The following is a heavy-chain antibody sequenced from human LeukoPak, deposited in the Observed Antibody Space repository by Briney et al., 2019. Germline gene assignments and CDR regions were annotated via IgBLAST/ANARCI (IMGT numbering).Heavy chain of an antibody. CDR1: GFTVSSNY. CDR2: IYSGGST. J-gene: IGHJ3*02. CDR3: ARPGARELLWFGELLVGAFDI. V-gene: IGHV3-66*04. D-gene: IGHD3-10*01. Sequence: GESLRLSCAASGFTVSSNYMSWVRQAPGKGLEWVSVIYSGGSTYYADSVKGRFTISRDNSKNTLYLQMNSLRAEDTAVYYCARPGARELLWFGELLVGAFDIWGQGTMVTVSS.